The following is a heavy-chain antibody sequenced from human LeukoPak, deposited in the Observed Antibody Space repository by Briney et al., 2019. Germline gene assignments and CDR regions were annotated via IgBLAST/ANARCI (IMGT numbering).Heavy chain of an antibody. CDR3: ARHSGSFYYYYYMDV. CDR1: GGSIRSTSYY. Sequence: SETLSLTCTVSGGSIRSTSYYWGWIRQPPGKGLERIGSMYYSGSTYYNPSLKSRVTISVDTSKNQFSLKLSSVTAADTAVYYCARHSGSFYYYYYMDVWGKGTTVTVSS. V-gene: IGHV4-39*07. J-gene: IGHJ6*03. CDR2: MYYSGST. D-gene: IGHD1-26*01.